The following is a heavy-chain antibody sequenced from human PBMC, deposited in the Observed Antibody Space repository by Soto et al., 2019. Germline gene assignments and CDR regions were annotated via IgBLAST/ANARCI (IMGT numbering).Heavy chain of an antibody. Sequence: QVQLQQWGAGLLKPSETLSLTCAVYGGSFSGYHWSWIRQPPGKGLEWIGEINHSGSTNYNPSLKSRVTISVDTSKNQFSLKLSSVTAADTAVYYCAREGRLSNWFDPWGQGTLVTVSS. V-gene: IGHV4-34*01. CDR3: AREGRLSNWFDP. CDR1: GGSFSGYH. CDR2: INHSGST. D-gene: IGHD6-6*01. J-gene: IGHJ5*02.